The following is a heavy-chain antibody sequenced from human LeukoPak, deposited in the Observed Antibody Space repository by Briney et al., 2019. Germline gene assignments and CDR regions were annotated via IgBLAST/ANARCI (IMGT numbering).Heavy chain of an antibody. CDR3: ARDYADYVGYFFFDY. Sequence: GGSLRLSCAASGFTFNNYAMHWVRQAPGKGLEWVSSISGGGETTYYADSAKGRFTISRDNSQNTLYLQMNSLRAEDTAVYYCARDYADYVGYFFFDYWGQGTLVTVSS. CDR2: ISGGGETT. CDR1: GFTFNNYA. D-gene: IGHD4-17*01. J-gene: IGHJ4*02. V-gene: IGHV3-23*01.